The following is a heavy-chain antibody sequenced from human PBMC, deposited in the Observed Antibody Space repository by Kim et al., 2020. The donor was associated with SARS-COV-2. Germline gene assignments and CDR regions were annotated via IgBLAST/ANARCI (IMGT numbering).Heavy chain of an antibody. CDR3: ARDRDVGLRYFDWLLYWSAFDI. D-gene: IGHD3-9*01. J-gene: IGHJ3*02. CDR2: ISYDGSNK. Sequence: GGSLRLSCAASGFTFSSYGMHWVRQAPGKGLEWVAVISYDGSNKYYADSVKGRFTISRDNSKNTLYLQMNSLRAEDTAVYYCARDRDVGLRYFDWLLYWSAFDIWGQGTMVTVSS. CDR1: GFTFSSYG. V-gene: IGHV3-33*05.